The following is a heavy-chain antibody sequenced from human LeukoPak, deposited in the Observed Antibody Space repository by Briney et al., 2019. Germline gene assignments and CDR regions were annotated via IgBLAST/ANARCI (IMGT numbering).Heavy chain of an antibody. CDR2: IYYSGST. CDR3: ARNRADFNLAADYFDY. Sequence: SETLSLTCTVSGGSISSGDYYWSWIRQPPGKGLEWIGYIYYSGSTYYNPSLKSRVTISVDTSKNQFSLKLSSVTAADTAVCYCARNRADFNLAADYFDYWGQGTLVTVSS. V-gene: IGHV4-30-4*01. D-gene: IGHD1-1*01. CDR1: GGSISSGDYY. J-gene: IGHJ4*02.